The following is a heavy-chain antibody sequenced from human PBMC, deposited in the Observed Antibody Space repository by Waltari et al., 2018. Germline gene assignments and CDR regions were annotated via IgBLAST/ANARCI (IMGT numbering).Heavy chain of an antibody. Sequence: QLQLQESGPGLVKPSETLSLTCTVSGGPISSSSYYWGWIRQPPGKGLEWIGSIYYSGSTYYNPSLKSRVTISVDTSKNQFSLKLSSVTAADTAVYYCAREGGGWFDPWGQGTLVTVSS. V-gene: IGHV4-39*07. J-gene: IGHJ5*02. CDR2: IYYSGST. CDR1: GGPISSSSYY. CDR3: AREGGGWFDP. D-gene: IGHD6-25*01.